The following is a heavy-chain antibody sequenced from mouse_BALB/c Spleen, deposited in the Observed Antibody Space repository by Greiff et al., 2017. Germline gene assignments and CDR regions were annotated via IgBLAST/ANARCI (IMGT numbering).Heavy chain of an antibody. J-gene: IGHJ4*01. V-gene: IGHV2-9*02. D-gene: IGHD2-14*01. CDR1: GFSLTSYG. CDR2: IWAGGST. Sequence: VKLVESGPGLVAPSQSLSITCTVSGFSLTSYGVHWVRQPPGKGLEWLGVIWAGGSTNYNSALMSRLSISKDNSKSQVFLKMNSLQTDDTAMYYCARGAYYRYDGGYYAMDYWGQGTSVTVSS. CDR3: ARGAYYRYDGGYYAMDY.